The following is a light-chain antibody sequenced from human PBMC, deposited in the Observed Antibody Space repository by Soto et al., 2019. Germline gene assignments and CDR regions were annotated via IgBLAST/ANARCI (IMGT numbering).Light chain of an antibody. J-gene: IGKJ1*01. CDR3: HQYGYSSWT. CDR2: ATS. Sequence: EIVPTQSPGTLSLSPGERATLSCRASQSVSSNYLAWYQQKPGQAPRLLIYATSSRATGIPDRFSGSGSGTDFTLAISRLEPEDFAVYYCHQYGYSSWTFGQGTKVDIK. V-gene: IGKV3-20*01. CDR1: QSVSSNY.